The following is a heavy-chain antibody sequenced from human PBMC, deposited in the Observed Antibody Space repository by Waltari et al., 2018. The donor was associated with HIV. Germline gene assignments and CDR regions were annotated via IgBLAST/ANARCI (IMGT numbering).Heavy chain of an antibody. CDR1: GGSISSGGYY. CDR3: ARDGKSSYYYDSSPNWFDP. CDR2: IYYSGST. V-gene: IGHV4-31*03. J-gene: IGHJ5*02. Sequence: QVQLQESGPGLVKPSQTLSLTCTVSGGSISSGGYYWSWIRQHPGKGLEWIGFIYYSGSTYYNPSRKRRVTISVDTSKNQFSLKLSSVTAADTAVYYCARDGKSSYYYDSSPNWFDPWGQGTLVAVSS. D-gene: IGHD3-22*01.